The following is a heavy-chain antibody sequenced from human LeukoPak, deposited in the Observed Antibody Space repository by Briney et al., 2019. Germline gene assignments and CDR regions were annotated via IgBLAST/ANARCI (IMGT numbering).Heavy chain of an antibody. CDR3: TRSDYDSGGDDAFDI. J-gene: IGHJ3*02. V-gene: IGHV3-49*03. CDR1: GFIFGDYA. D-gene: IGHD3-22*01. Sequence: PGGSLRLSCTASGFIFGDYAMSWFRQAPGKGLEGVGFIRRKAYSETTQYAASVKGRFTISRDDSKSIAYLQMNSLKTEDTAVYYCTRSDYDSGGDDAFDIWGQGTMVTVSS. CDR2: IRRKAYSETT.